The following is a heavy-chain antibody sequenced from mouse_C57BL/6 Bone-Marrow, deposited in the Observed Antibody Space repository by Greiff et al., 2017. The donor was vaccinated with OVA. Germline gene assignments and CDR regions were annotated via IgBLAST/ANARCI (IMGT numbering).Heavy chain of an antibody. CDR2: IYPGSGST. Sequence: QVQLQQPGAELVKPGASVKMSCKASGYTFTSYWITWVKQRPGQGLEWIGDIYPGSGSTNYNEKFKSKATLTVDTSSSTAYMQLSSLTSEDSAVYYCARRRYYGSSFWFAYWGQGTLVTVSA. CDR1: GYTFTSYW. D-gene: IGHD1-1*01. V-gene: IGHV1-55*01. J-gene: IGHJ3*01. CDR3: ARRRYYGSSFWFAY.